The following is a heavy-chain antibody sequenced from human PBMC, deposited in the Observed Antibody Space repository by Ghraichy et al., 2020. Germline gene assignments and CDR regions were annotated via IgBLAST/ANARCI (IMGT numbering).Heavy chain of an antibody. Sequence: GGSQRLSCAASGFTFSRYGMHWVRQAPGKGLEWVAVIWYDGNNKYYADSVKGRFTISRDNSKNTLYLQMNSLRAEDTAVYYCARDGPYYDILTGSYRGMDVWGQGTTVTVSS. CDR3: ARDGPYYDILTGSYRGMDV. D-gene: IGHD3-9*01. CDR1: GFTFSRYG. CDR2: IWYDGNNK. J-gene: IGHJ6*02. V-gene: IGHV3-33*01.